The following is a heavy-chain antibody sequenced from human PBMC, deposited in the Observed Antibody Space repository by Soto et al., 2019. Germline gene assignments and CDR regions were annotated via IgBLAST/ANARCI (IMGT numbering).Heavy chain of an antibody. CDR3: AKETYYDILTGYSTFGPDFDY. J-gene: IGHJ4*02. CDR1: GFTFSSYA. V-gene: IGHV3-23*01. D-gene: IGHD3-9*01. Sequence: GGSLRLSCAASGFTFSSYAMSWVRQAPGKGLEWVSAISGSGGSTYYADSVKGRFTISRDNSKNTLYLQRNSLRAEDTAVYYCAKETYYDILTGYSTFGPDFDYWGQGTLVTVSS. CDR2: ISGSGGST.